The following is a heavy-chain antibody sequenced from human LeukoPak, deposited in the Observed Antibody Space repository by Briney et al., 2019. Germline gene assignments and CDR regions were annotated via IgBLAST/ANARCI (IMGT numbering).Heavy chain of an antibody. CDR3: SRDLLMYYSGSGEST. CDR1: GYTFTGYY. CDR2: INPHSGAT. V-gene: IGHV1-2*02. J-gene: IGHJ5*02. Sequence: GASVKVSCKASGYTFTGYYIHWVRQGPGQGPEWMGWINPHSGATNYAQKFQGRVTMTRDTSISTAFMELSSLRSDDTAMYYCSRDLLMYYSGSGESTWGQGTQVTVSS. D-gene: IGHD3-10*01.